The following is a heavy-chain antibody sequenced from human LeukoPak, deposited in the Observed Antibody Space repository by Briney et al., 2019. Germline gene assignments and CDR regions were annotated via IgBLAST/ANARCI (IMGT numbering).Heavy chain of an antibody. CDR1: GYTFTSHY. V-gene: IGHV1-46*01. J-gene: IGHJ4*02. CDR3: ARMGMDTAMVTNYFDL. Sequence: ASVKISCKASGYTFTSHYMHWVRQAPGQGLEWMGVIHPSGGSTSYAQRFQDRVTMTKDTSTSTVYIELSSLRFEDTAVFYCARMGMDTAMVTNYFDLWGQGTLLTVSS. CDR2: IHPSGGST. D-gene: IGHD5-18*01.